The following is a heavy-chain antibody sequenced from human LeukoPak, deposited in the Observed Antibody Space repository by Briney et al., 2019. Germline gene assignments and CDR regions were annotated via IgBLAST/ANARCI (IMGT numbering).Heavy chain of an antibody. J-gene: IGHJ4*02. Sequence: GGSLRLSCAASGFTVNNNYMSWVRQAPGKGLEWVSVIYSGGSTFYADSVKGRLTISRDNSKNTLYLHMDSLRAEDTAVYYCAGGVLPYYFDYWGQGTLVTVSS. CDR3: AGGVLPYYFDY. CDR1: GFTVNNNY. V-gene: IGHV3-66*01. CDR2: IYSGGST.